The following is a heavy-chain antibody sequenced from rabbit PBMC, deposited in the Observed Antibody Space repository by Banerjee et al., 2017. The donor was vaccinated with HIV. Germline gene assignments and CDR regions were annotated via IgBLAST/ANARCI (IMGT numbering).Heavy chain of an antibody. CDR3: ARDSQYAAYAGFGYATLDYGMDL. J-gene: IGHJ6*01. CDR2: IYGGFSGTT. CDR1: GFSFSSYY. Sequence: QEQLEESGGDLVKPEGSLTLTCTASGFSFSSYYMCWVRQAPGKGLEWIACIYGGFSGTTYYATWAKGRFTISKTSSTTVTLQMTSLTAADTATYFCARDSQYAAYAGFGYATLDYGMDLWGPGTLVTVS. V-gene: IGHV1S45*01. D-gene: IGHD6-1*01.